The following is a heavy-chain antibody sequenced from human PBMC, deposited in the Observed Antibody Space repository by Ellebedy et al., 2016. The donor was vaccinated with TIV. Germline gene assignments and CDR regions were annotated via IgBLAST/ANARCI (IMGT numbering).Heavy chain of an antibody. D-gene: IGHD2-8*01. CDR3: VSCTLGNIFEN. CDR2: ISSGISI. V-gene: IGHV3-48*04. CDR1: GFTFSSYS. J-gene: IGHJ4*02. Sequence: GESLKISCTASGFTFSSYSMTWVRQAPGKGLEWISYISSGISIYYADSVKGRFTISRDNAKNSLYLQMNSLRVEDTAVYYCVSCTLGNIFENWGQGTQVTVSS.